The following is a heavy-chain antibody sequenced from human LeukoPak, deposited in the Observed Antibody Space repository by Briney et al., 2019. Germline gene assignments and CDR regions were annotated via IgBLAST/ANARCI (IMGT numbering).Heavy chain of an antibody. D-gene: IGHD6-13*01. J-gene: IGHJ5*02. Sequence: RGSLRLSCAVSGVTFSSYAMSWVRQAPGKGLEWVSAVSGTGGTIYYTDSVKGRLTISRDNSKNTLYLQIDSLRAEDTAVYYCARVPAADLLSWFDPWGQGTLVTVSS. CDR1: GVTFSSYA. V-gene: IGHV3-23*01. CDR3: ARVPAADLLSWFDP. CDR2: VSGTGGTI.